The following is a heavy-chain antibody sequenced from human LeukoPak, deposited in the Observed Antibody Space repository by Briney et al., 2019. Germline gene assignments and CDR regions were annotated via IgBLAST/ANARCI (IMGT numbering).Heavy chain of an antibody. J-gene: IGHJ3*02. CDR3: AREYSSSSGKNTFDI. Sequence: PSETLSLTCTVSGGSISSYYWSWIRQPAGKGLEWIGRIYASGSTNYNPSLKSRVTMSVGTSKNQFSLKLTSVTAADTAVYYCAREYSSSSGKNTFDIWGQGTMVTVSS. CDR1: GGSISSYY. CDR2: IYASGST. V-gene: IGHV4-4*07. D-gene: IGHD6-6*01.